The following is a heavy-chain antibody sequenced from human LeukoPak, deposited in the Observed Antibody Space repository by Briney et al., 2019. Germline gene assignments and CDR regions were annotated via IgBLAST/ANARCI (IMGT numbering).Heavy chain of an antibody. D-gene: IGHD2-15*01. CDR3: ARSAPYCSGGSCYGGGSYFDY. CDR2: INQDGSEK. J-gene: IGHJ4*02. Sequence: GGSLRLSCAASGFTFSNYWMSWVRQAPGKGQEWVANINQDGSEKHYVDSVKGRFTISRDNAKNSLYLQMNSLRAEDTAVYYCARSAPYCSGGSCYGGGSYFDYWGQGTLVTVSS. V-gene: IGHV3-7*01. CDR1: GFTFSNYW.